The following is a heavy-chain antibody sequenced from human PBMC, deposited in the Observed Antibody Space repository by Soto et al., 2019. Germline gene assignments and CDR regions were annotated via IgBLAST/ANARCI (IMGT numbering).Heavy chain of an antibody. J-gene: IGHJ6*02. CDR1: GSSVKSYY. D-gene: IGHD3-3*02. CDR3: GRDLLATASARWYFYYGLDV. Sequence: SETLSLTCSVFGSSVKSYYWSWIRQSPGRGLEWIGHIFNSGTIHYNPSLKSRVTMSVDSSKNQVSLKMNSVTAADTAIYYCGRDLLATASARWYFYYGLDVWGQGTAVTVSS. V-gene: IGHV4-59*02. CDR2: IFNSGTI.